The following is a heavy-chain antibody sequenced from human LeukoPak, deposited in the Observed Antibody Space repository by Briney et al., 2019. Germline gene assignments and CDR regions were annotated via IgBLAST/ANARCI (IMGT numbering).Heavy chain of an antibody. J-gene: IGHJ5*02. V-gene: IGHV1-69*04. Sequence: SVKVSCKASGGTFSSYTISWVRQAPGQGLEWMGRIIPILGIANYAQKFQGRVTITADKSTGTAYMELSSLRSEDTAVYYCARDPPYYYGSGSSLDNWFDPWGQGTLVTVSS. CDR3: ARDPPYYYGSGSSLDNWFDP. CDR2: IIPILGIA. CDR1: GGTFSSYT. D-gene: IGHD3-10*01.